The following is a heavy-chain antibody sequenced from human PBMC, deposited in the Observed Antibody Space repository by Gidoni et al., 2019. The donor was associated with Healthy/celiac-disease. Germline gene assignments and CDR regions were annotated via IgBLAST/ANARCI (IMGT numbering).Heavy chain of an antibody. J-gene: IGHJ4*02. V-gene: IGHV4-34*01. Sequence: QVQLQHWCAGLLKPSETLSLTCAVSGGSFSGYYWSWIRQHPGKWLEWIGEINHSGITNYNPSLKSRVTISVDTSKNQFSLKRSSVTAADTAVYYCARGRAWYSSSWYPYYFDYWGQGTLVTVSS. CDR2: INHSGIT. CDR1: GGSFSGYY. D-gene: IGHD6-13*01. CDR3: ARGRAWYSSSWYPYYFDY.